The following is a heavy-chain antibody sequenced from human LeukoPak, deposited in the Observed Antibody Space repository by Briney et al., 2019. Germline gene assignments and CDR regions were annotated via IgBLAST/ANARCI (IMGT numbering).Heavy chain of an antibody. J-gene: IGHJ3*02. D-gene: IGHD3-10*01. CDR3: ARVRFDAFDI. Sequence: SETLSLTCTVSGGSISTYYWSWIRQPPGKELEWIGFMHYSGNSRYNPSLKSRVTMSLDTPKNQFFLKLNSATAADTAVYYCARVRFDAFDIWGQGTMVTVSS. CDR2: MHYSGNS. CDR1: GGSISTYY. V-gene: IGHV4-59*12.